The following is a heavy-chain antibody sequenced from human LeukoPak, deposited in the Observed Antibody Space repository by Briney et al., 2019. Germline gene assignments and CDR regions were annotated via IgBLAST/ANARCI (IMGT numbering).Heavy chain of an antibody. J-gene: IGHJ4*02. CDR3: ARPPAVYSSSWYTFDY. CDR2: IYPGDSDT. Sequence: GESLKISCKGSGYSFTSYWIGWVRQMPGKGLEWMGIIYPGDSDTRYSPSFQGQVTISADKSISTAYLQWSSLKASDTAMYYCARPPAVYSSSWYTFDYWGQGTLVTVSS. V-gene: IGHV5-51*01. D-gene: IGHD6-13*01. CDR1: GYSFTSYW.